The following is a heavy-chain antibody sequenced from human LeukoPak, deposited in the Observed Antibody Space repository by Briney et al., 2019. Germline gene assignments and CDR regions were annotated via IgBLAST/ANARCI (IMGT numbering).Heavy chain of an antibody. CDR1: GGSFSGYY. Sequence: SETLSLTCAVYGGSFSGYYWSWIRQPPGKGLEWIGEINHSGSTNYNPSLKSRVTISVDTSKNQFSLKLSSVTAADTAVYYCARVDVDTAIGFDYWGQGTLVTVSS. V-gene: IGHV4-34*01. CDR3: ARVDVDTAIGFDY. J-gene: IGHJ4*02. D-gene: IGHD5-18*01. CDR2: INHSGST.